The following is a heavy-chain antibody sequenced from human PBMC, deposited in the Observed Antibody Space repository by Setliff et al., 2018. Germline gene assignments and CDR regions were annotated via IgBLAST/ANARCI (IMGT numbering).Heavy chain of an antibody. CDR3: ARDRRTYSGSFYQSDAFNI. V-gene: IGHV1-46*01. Sequence: ASVKVSCKASGYTLINYYMHWVRQAPGQGLEWMGLINTSAGSTSNAQKFQGRITMTRDTSTSTIYMELSSLRSDDTAVYYCARDRRTYSGSFYQSDAFNIWGQGTMVTVSS. CDR1: GYTLINYY. J-gene: IGHJ3*02. D-gene: IGHD1-26*01. CDR2: INTSAGST.